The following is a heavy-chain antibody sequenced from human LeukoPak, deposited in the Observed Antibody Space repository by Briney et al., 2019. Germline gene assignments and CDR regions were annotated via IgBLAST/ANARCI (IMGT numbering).Heavy chain of an antibody. D-gene: IGHD3-3*01. Sequence: ASVKVSCKASGYTFTSYGISWVRQAPGKGLEWMGGFDPEDGETIYAQKFQGRVTMTEDTSTDTAYMELSSLRSEDTAVYYCATGSHPNDFSAEIHAFDIWGQGTMVTVSS. V-gene: IGHV1-24*01. J-gene: IGHJ3*02. CDR3: ATGSHPNDFSAEIHAFDI. CDR2: FDPEDGET. CDR1: GYTFTSYG.